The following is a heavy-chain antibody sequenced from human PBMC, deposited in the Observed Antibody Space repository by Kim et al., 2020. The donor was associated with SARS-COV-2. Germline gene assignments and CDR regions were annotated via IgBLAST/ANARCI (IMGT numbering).Heavy chain of an antibody. J-gene: IGHJ2*01. D-gene: IGHD7-27*01. V-gene: IGHV3-74*01. CDR2: LNTDGAAT. CDR1: GFTFSHFW. Sequence: GGSLRLSCTASGFTFSHFWMHWVRQAPGKGLEWVSRLNTDGAATDYADSVRGRFTISRDNAKNTLYLEMSSLRGDDSAVYYCVRPGEQYLGNWYFDLWGR. CDR3: VRPGEQYLGNWYFDL.